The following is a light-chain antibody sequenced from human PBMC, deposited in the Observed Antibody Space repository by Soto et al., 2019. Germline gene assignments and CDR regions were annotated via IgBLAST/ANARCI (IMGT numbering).Light chain of an antibody. J-gene: IGKJ4*01. CDR3: QQYGSPFT. Sequence: ENVLSQSPGTLSLSPGGKATLSCRASQSVSSSYLAWYQQKPGQAPRLLIYSASSRATGIPDRFSGSGSGTDFTLTISRLEPEDFAVYYCQQYGSPFTFGGGTKVDIK. V-gene: IGKV3-20*01. CDR1: QSVSSSY. CDR2: SAS.